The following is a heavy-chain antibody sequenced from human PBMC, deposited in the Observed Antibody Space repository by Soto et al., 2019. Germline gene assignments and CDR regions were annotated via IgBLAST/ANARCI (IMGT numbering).Heavy chain of an antibody. Sequence: PSETLSLTCTVSGGSISSYYWSWIRQPPGKGLEWIGYIYYSGSTNYNPSLKSRVTISVDTSKNQFSLKLTSVTAADTAVYYCAREDYRSGCDSWGQGTLVTVSS. CDR2: IYYSGST. J-gene: IGHJ4*02. D-gene: IGHD6-19*01. V-gene: IGHV4-59*01. CDR3: AREDYRSGCDS. CDR1: GGSISSYY.